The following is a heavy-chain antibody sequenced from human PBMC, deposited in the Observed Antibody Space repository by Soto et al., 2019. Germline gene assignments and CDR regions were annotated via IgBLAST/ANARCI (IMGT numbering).Heavy chain of an antibody. V-gene: IGHV3-30-3*01. CDR3: FFQAEDGIRDTVPVSAFLLNRSSDL. Sequence: PGRGLEWVAVISYDGSNTYYADSVTGRFTISRENAKNTLYLHMNSLRAEDTAVYYCFFQAEDGIRDTVPVSAFLLNRSSDL. D-gene: IGHD2-15*01. CDR2: ISYDGSNT. J-gene: IGHJ2*01.